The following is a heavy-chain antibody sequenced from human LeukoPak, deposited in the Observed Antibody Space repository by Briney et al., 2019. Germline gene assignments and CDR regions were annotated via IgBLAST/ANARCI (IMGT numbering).Heavy chain of an antibody. CDR1: GGFISNTNW. V-gene: IGHV4-4*02. CDR3: SRESGAFCPFGY. Sequence: PSGTLSLTCDVSGGFISNTNWWSWVRQPPGQGLEWIGEVYLAGQTNYNPSLSGRVIMSLDESSNQLSLKLTSVTAADTAIYYCSRESGAFCPFGYWGQGTLVIVPS. CDR2: VYLAGQT. D-gene: IGHD1-26*01. J-gene: IGHJ4*02.